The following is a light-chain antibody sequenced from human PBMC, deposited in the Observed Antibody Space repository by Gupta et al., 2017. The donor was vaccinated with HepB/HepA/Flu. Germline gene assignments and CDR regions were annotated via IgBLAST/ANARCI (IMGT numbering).Light chain of an antibody. CDR3: QQYNSYPWT. V-gene: IGKV1-5*03. J-gene: IGKJ1*01. Sequence: DIQTTQSPSTLSASVGDRVTITCRASQSISSWLAWYQQKPGKAPMLLIYKASSLESGVPSRFSGSGSGTEFTLTISSLQPDDFATYYCQQYNSYPWTFGHGTKVDIK. CDR2: KAS. CDR1: QSISSW.